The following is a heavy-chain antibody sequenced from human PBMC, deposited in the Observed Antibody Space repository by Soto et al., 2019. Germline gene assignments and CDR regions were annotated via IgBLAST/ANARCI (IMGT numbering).Heavy chain of an antibody. CDR2: ISGYNGNT. D-gene: IGHD2-2*01. V-gene: IGHV1-18*01. Sequence: ASVKVSCRASGCPFSSYGISWVRQAPGQGLEWMGRISGYNGNTQYAQKFQGRVTVTTDTPTSTAYMELRSLRPDDTAVYYCARGIIVVAPYYYMDVWGNGTTVTVSS. CDR3: ARGIIVVAPYYYMDV. J-gene: IGHJ6*03. CDR1: GCPFSSYG.